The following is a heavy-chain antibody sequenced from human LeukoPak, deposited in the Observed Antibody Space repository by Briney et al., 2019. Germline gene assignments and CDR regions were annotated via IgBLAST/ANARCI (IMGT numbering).Heavy chain of an antibody. Sequence: GGSLRLSCAASGFTFSSYAMSWVRQAPGKGLEWVSGMSSSGSTISYADSVKGRFTISRDNAKNSLYLQMNSLRVEDTAVYYCARDLTATYWGQGTLVTVSS. D-gene: IGHD2-21*02. CDR3: ARDLTATY. V-gene: IGHV3-48*03. J-gene: IGHJ4*02. CDR1: GFTFSSYA. CDR2: MSSSGSTI.